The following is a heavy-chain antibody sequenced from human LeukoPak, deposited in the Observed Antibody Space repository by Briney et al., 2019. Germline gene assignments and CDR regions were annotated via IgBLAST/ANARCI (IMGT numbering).Heavy chain of an antibody. CDR1: GFTFSSYS. CDR2: ISSSSSTI. V-gene: IGHV3-48*01. CDR3: ARDLLWFGEPTLDY. J-gene: IGHJ4*02. D-gene: IGHD3-10*01. Sequence: GGSLRLSCAASGFTFSSYSMNWVRQAPGKGLEWVSYISSSSSTIYYADSVKGRFTISRDNAKNSLYLQMNSLRAEDTALYYCARDLLWFGEPTLDYWGQGTLVTVSS.